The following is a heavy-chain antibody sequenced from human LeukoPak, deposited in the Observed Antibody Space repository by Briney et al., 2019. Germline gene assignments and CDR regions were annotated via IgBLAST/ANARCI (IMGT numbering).Heavy chain of an antibody. CDR3: ARGPPYYYDSSGYPVAYYYYGMDV. V-gene: IGHV4-30-4*01. CDR1: GGSISSGDYY. D-gene: IGHD3-22*01. CDR2: IYYSGST. Sequence: SETLSLTCTVSGGSISSGDYYWSWIRQPPGKGLEWIGYIYYSGSTYYNPSLKSRVTISVDTSKNQFSLKLSSVTAADTAVYYCARGPPYYYDSSGYPVAYYYYGMDVWGQGTTVTVSS. J-gene: IGHJ6*02.